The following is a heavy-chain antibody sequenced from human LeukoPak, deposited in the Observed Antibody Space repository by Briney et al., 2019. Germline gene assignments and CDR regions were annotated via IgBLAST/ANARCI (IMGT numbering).Heavy chain of an antibody. CDR1: GFTFSSYE. Sequence: PGGSLTLSCAASGFTFSSYEMNWLRQAPGKGLEWVSYISSSGSTIYYADSVKGRFTISRDNAKNSLYLQMNSLRAEDTAVYYCARAIHYYGSGSYSGPLLYFDYWGQGTLVTVSS. CDR2: ISSSGSTI. D-gene: IGHD3-10*01. CDR3: ARAIHYYGSGSYSGPLLYFDY. J-gene: IGHJ4*02. V-gene: IGHV3-48*03.